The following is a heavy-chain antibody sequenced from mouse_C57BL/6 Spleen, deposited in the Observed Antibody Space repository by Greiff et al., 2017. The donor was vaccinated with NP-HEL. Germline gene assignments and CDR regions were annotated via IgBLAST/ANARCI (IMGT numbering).Heavy chain of an antibody. CDR1: GFTFSNYW. CDR2: IRLKSDNYAT. J-gene: IGHJ1*03. D-gene: IGHD1-1*01. V-gene: IGHV6-3*01. CDR3: TSIRSHYWYFDV. Sequence: EVKLMESGGGLVQPGGSMKLSCVASGFTFSNYWMNWVRQSPEKGLEWVAQIRLKSDNYATHYAESVKGRFTISRDDSKSSVYLQMNNLRAEDTGIYYCTSIRSHYWYFDVWGTGTTVTVSS.